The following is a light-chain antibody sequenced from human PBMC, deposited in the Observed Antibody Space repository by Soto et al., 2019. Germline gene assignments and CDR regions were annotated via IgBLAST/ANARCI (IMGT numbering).Light chain of an antibody. CDR1: QSVRSN. CDR3: QQYNEWPPFT. J-gene: IGKJ5*01. V-gene: IGKV3-15*01. CDR2: AAS. Sequence: EIVMTQSPATLSVSPGEGATLSCRTSQSVRSNLAWYQQKPGQATRLVIYAASTRATGIPDRFSGSVSGTEFTLTISSLQSEDFAVYYCQQYNEWPPFTFGQGTRLE.